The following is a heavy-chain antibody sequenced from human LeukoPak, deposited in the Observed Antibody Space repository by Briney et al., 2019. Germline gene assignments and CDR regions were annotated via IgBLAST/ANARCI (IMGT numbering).Heavy chain of an antibody. V-gene: IGHV3-30*18. CDR3: AKVGASVSVDY. Sequence: GGSLRLSCAASGFTFSNYGMHWVRQAPGKGLEWVAVISYDGSNKYYADSVKGRLTISRDNSKNTLYLQMNSLRAEDTAVYYCAKVGASVSVDYWDQGTLVTVSS. D-gene: IGHD4/OR15-4a*01. CDR2: ISYDGSNK. CDR1: GFTFSNYG. J-gene: IGHJ4*02.